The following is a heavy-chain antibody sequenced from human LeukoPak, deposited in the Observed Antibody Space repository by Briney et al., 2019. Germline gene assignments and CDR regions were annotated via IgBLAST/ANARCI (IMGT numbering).Heavy chain of an antibody. Sequence: SETLSLTCTVSGGSISSSSYYWGWIRQPPGKGLEWIGSIYYSGSTYYNPSLKSRVTISVDTSKNQFSLKLSSVTAADTAVYYCARITGIAVAGPREGLDYWGQGTLVTVSS. J-gene: IGHJ4*02. V-gene: IGHV4-39*07. CDR3: ARITGIAVAGPREGLDY. CDR2: IYYSGST. D-gene: IGHD6-19*01. CDR1: GGSISSSSYY.